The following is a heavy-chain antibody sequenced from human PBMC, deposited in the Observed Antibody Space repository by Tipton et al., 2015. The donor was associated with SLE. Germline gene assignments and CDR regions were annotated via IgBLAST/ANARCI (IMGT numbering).Heavy chain of an antibody. D-gene: IGHD4-23*01. Sequence: SLRLSCAASGFTFTTYWMTWVRQAPGKGLEWVANIKEDGSEKNYVDSVKGRFTISRDNAKNSLYLQMNSLRAEDTAVYYCAVNFYGGNPGDYWGQGTLVTVSS. CDR3: AVNFYGGNPGDY. CDR1: GFTFTTYW. V-gene: IGHV3-7*05. CDR2: IKEDGSEK. J-gene: IGHJ4*02.